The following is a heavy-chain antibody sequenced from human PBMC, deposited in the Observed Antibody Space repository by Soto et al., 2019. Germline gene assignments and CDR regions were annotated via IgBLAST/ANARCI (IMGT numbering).Heavy chain of an antibody. CDR1: GGTFSSYT. Sequence: GASVKVSCKASGGTFSSYTISWARQAPGQGLEWMGRIIPILGIANYAQKFQGRVTITADKSTSTAYMELSSLRSEDTAVYYCARGTAYVRALKYYFDYWGQGTLVTVSS. D-gene: IGHD2-21*01. CDR2: IIPILGIA. J-gene: IGHJ4*02. CDR3: ARGTAYVRALKYYFDY. V-gene: IGHV1-69*02.